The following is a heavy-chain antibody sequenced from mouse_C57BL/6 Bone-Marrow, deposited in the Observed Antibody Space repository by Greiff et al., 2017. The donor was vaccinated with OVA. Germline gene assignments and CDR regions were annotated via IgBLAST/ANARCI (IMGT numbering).Heavy chain of an antibody. CDR1: GYTFTDYE. CDR2: IDPETGGT. J-gene: IGHJ3*01. V-gene: IGHV1-15*01. D-gene: IGHD4-1*01. CDR3: SQTESGTGFAY. Sequence: QVQLQQSGAELVRPGASVTLSCKASGYTFTDYEMHWVKQTPVHGLEWIGAIDPETGGTAYNQKFKGKAILTADKSSSTAYMELRSLTSEDSAVDDCSQTESGTGFAYWGQGTLVTVSA.